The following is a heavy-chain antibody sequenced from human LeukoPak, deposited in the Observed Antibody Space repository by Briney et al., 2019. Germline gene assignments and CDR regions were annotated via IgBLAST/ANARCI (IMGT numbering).Heavy chain of an antibody. CDR1: GGSFSRYY. V-gene: IGHV4-34*01. D-gene: IGHD5-12*01. CDR3: ARGWVRPARLDH. J-gene: IGHJ4*02. Sequence: SETPSLTCAVYGGSFSRYYWSWIRQPPGKGLEWIGEINHSGSTNYNPSLKSRVTISVDTSKNQFSLKLSSVTAADTAVYYCARGWVRPARLDHWGQGTLVTVSS. CDR2: INHSGST.